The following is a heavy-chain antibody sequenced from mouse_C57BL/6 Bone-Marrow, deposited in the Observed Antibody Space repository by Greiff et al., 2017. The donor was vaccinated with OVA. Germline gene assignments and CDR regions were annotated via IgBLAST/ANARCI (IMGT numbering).Heavy chain of an antibody. Sequence: EVQLQQSGAELVRPGASVKLSCTASGFNIKDDYMHWVKQRPEQGLEWIGWIDPENGDTEYASKFQGKATITADTSSNTAYLQLSSLTSEDTAVYYCGYGSSFFFADWGQGTLVTVSA. CDR3: GYGSSFFFAD. V-gene: IGHV14-4*01. CDR1: GFNIKDDY. D-gene: IGHD1-1*01. CDR2: IDPENGDT. J-gene: IGHJ3*01.